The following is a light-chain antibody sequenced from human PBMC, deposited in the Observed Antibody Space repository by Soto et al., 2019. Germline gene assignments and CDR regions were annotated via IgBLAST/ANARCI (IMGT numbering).Light chain of an antibody. Sequence: DIQMTQSPSTLSASVGDRVTITCRASQSISSWLAWYQQKPGKAPKLLIYDASSLESGVPSRVSGSGSGTEFTLTISSLQPDDFATYYCQQYNMRTFGQGTKVEIK. CDR1: QSISSW. V-gene: IGKV1-5*01. CDR3: QQYNMRT. CDR2: DAS. J-gene: IGKJ1*01.